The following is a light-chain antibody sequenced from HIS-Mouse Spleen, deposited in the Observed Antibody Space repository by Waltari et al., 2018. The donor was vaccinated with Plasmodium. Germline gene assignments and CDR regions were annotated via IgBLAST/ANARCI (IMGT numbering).Light chain of an antibody. CDR1: QSISSY. CDR2: AAS. CDR3: QQSYSTPWT. J-gene: IGKJ1*01. Sequence: DIQMTQSPSSLSASVGDRVTITCRASQSISSYLNWYQQKPGKAPKLLIYAASSLQSGVPSRFSGSGSGRDFTLTISSLHPEDFATYYCQQSYSTPWTFGQGTKVEIK. V-gene: IGKV1-39*01.